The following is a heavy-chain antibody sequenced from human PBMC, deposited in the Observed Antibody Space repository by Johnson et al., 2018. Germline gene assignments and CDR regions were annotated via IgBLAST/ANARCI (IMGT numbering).Heavy chain of an antibody. J-gene: IGHJ6*02. Sequence: QLVESGGGLVQPGGSLRLSCTGSGFTFSSAWMTWVRQAPGKGLVWVSRINSDGSSTSYADSVQGRFTISRDNAKNTLYLQMNSLIVEETAVYYCASYPSYRENNGGMDVWGQGATVTVSS. CDR1: GFTFSSAW. V-gene: IGHV3-74*02. CDR3: ASYPSYRENNGGMDV. D-gene: IGHD1/OR15-1a*01. CDR2: INSDGSST.